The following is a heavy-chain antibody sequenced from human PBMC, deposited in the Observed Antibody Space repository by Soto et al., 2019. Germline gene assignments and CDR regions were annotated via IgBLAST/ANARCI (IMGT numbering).Heavy chain of an antibody. CDR2: IIPIFGTA. Sequence: SVKVSCKASGGTFSSYAISWVRQAPGQGLEWMGGIIPIFGTANYAQKFQGRVTITADESTSTAYMELSSLRSEDTAVYYCARINCSSTSCYSGYYYGMDVWGQGTTVTVSS. CDR1: GGTFSSYA. J-gene: IGHJ6*02. CDR3: ARINCSSTSCYSGYYYGMDV. V-gene: IGHV1-69*13. D-gene: IGHD2-2*01.